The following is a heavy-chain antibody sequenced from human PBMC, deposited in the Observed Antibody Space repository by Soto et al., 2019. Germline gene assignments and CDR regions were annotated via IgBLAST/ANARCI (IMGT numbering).Heavy chain of an antibody. D-gene: IGHD5-12*01. CDR1: GITYSSYS. CDR2: ISGSGGST. V-gene: IGHV3-23*01. CDR3: AKEPTGVIYCRSYDGY. J-gene: IGHJ4*01. Sequence: LRSSFAASGITYSSYSMSWVCQAPVKGLEWVTAISGSGGSTYYADSVKGRVTISRDNSKNTLYLQINSLRAEDTAVYYCAKEPTGVIYCRSYDGYWDHGTLVTVSA.